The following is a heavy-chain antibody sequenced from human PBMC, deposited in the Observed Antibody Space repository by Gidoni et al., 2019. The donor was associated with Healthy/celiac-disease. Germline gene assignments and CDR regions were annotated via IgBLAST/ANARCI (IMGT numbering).Heavy chain of an antibody. D-gene: IGHD4-17*01. CDR2: INPNSGGT. V-gene: IGHV1-2*04. J-gene: IGHJ3*02. CDR3: ATTTNYGGQRGAFDI. CDR1: GYTFTGYY. Sequence: QVQLVQSGAEVKKPGASVKVSCKASGYTFTGYYMHWVRQAPGQGLEWMGWINPNSGGTNYAQKFQGWVTMTRDTSISTAYMELSRLRSDDTAVYYCATTTNYGGQRGAFDIWGQGTMVTVSS.